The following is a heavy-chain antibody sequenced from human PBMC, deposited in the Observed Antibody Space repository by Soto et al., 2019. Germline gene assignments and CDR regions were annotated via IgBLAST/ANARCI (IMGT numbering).Heavy chain of an antibody. J-gene: IGHJ5*02. CDR1: GGSISSGDYY. V-gene: IGHV4-30-4*01. D-gene: IGHD3-3*01. CDR2: IYYSGST. CDR3: ARVVVNFWSGYYEAVWFDP. Sequence: SETLSLTCTVSGGSISSGDYYWSWIRQPPGKGLEWIGYIYYSGSTYYNPSLKSRVTISVDTSKNQFSLKLSSVTAADTAVYYCARVVVNFWSGYYEAVWFDPWGQGTLVTVSS.